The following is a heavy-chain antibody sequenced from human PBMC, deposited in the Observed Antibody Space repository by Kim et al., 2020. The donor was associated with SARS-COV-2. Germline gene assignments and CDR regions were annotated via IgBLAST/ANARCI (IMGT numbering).Heavy chain of an antibody. CDR3: ARPGPFRVFRNDAFDI. Sequence: GGSLRLSCAASGFTFSSYSMTWVRQAPGKGLEWVSFICGDGRTIYYADSVKGRFTISRDNAKNTLYLQMNSLRDEDTAVYYCARPGPFRVFRNDAFDIWGQGTRVTVSS. J-gene: IGHJ3*02. CDR2: ICGDGRTI. D-gene: IGHD6-13*01. CDR1: GFTFSSYS. V-gene: IGHV3-48*02.